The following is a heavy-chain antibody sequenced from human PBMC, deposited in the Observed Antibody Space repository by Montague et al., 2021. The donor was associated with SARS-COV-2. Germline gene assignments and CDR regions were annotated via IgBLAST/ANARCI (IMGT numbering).Heavy chain of an antibody. D-gene: IGHD3-10*01. CDR1: GTSFSGYY. CDR2: INHGGST. Sequence: SETLSLTCAVHGTSFSGYYWNWIRQPPGKGLEWIGEINHGGSTKYSPSLKSRLTISADTSKNQFSLKLTSVAAADTAVYYCARLRDGVVPSPILGVGPYYSSSYMDVWGSGTTVSVSS. J-gene: IGHJ6*03. CDR3: ARLRDGVVPSPILGVGPYYSSSYMDV. V-gene: IGHV4-34*01.